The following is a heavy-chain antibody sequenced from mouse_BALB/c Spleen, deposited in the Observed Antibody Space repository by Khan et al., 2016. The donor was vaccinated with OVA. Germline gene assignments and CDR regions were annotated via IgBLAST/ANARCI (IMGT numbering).Heavy chain of an antibody. Sequence: EVQLQESGPELVKPGASVKVSCKASGYSFTDYNMFWVKQSPGKSLEWIGYIDPYNGGTSYNQKFKGKATLTVDKSSSTAFMHLSSLTSEDSSVFYGARTDYYGSSYYFDYWGQGTTLTVAS. J-gene: IGHJ2*01. V-gene: IGHV1S135*01. CDR2: IDPYNGGT. CDR3: ARTDYYGSSYYFDY. CDR1: GYSFTDYN. D-gene: IGHD1-1*01.